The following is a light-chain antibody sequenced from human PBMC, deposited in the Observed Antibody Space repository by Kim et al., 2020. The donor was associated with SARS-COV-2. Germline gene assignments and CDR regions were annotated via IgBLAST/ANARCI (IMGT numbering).Light chain of an antibody. CDR2: GAS. V-gene: IGKV3-20*01. CDR3: QQYGSSPT. J-gene: IGKJ4*01. Sequence: LSPGERLTLSGRANQGVSSSHLAWYQHRPGQAPRLLIFGASSRATGIPDRFSGSGSGTDFTLTVTSLEPEDFAVYYCQQYGSSPTFGGGTKVDIK. CDR1: QGVSSSH.